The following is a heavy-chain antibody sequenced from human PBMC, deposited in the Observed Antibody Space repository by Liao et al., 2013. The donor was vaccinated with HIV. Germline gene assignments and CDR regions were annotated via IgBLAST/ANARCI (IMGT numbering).Heavy chain of an antibody. Sequence: QVQLQESGPGLVKPSQTLSLTCTVSSGSISSGDYCWNWVRQRPGRGLEWIGYTYYSGSTYYNPSLKNRVRISGDTSKNQFSLNLFSVSVADTAVYFCASSGYAYGDSAFDIWGQGTAVTVS. CDR1: SGSISSGDYC. D-gene: IGHD5-18*01. V-gene: IGHV4-30-4*08. CDR3: ASSGYAYGDSAFDI. CDR2: TYYSGST. J-gene: IGHJ3*02.